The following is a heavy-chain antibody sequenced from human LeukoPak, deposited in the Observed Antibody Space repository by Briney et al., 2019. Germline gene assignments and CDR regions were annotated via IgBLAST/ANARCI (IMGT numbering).Heavy chain of an antibody. Sequence: GGSLRLSCAASGFTFSSYEMNWVRQAPGKGLEWVSYISSSGSTIYYADSVKGRFTISRDNAKNSLYLQMNSLRAEDTAVYYCACGEPYYDSSGYYSRPGWGQGTLVTVSS. J-gene: IGHJ4*02. V-gene: IGHV3-48*03. D-gene: IGHD3-22*01. CDR3: ACGEPYYDSSGYYSRPG. CDR2: ISSSGSTI. CDR1: GFTFSSYE.